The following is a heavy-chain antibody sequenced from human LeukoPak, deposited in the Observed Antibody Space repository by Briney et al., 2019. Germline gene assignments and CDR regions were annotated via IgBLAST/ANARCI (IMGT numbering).Heavy chain of an antibody. CDR3: ARDSPATDSNFDY. V-gene: IGHV1-2*06. Sequence: ASVKVSCKASGYTFTGYYMHWVRQAPGQGLEWRGRINPNSGGTNYAQKFQGRVTMTRDTSISTAYMELSRLRSDDTAVYYCARDSPATDSNFDYWGQGTLVTVSS. CDR1: GYTFTGYY. CDR2: INPNSGGT. J-gene: IGHJ4*02. D-gene: IGHD3-3*01.